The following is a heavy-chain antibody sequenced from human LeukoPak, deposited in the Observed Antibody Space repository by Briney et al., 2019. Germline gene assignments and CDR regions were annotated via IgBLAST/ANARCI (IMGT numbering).Heavy chain of an antibody. V-gene: IGHV4-39*01. CDR2: IYYSWST. D-gene: IGHD3-10*01. CDR1: GGSIRSSSSY. CDR3: ARRDYYGSGTYYMVS. J-gene: IGHJ5*02. Sequence: SETLSLTCTDPGGSIRSSSSYWGWIRQPPGKGLEWIGCIYYSWSTYYNPSLRSRVTISVDTSKNQLSLKLSSITAADTAVYYCARRDYYGSGTYYMVSWGQGTLVTDSP.